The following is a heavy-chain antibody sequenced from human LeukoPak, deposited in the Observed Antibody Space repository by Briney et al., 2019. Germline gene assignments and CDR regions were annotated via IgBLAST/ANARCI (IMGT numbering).Heavy chain of an antibody. CDR2: ISSSSSYI. Sequence: GGSLRLSCGASGFTFSSYSMNWVRQAPGKGLEWVSSISSSSSYIYYADSVKGRFTISRDNAKNSLYLQMNSLRAEDTAVYYCARRGYYDSSGFDAFDIWGQGTMVTVSS. V-gene: IGHV3-21*01. J-gene: IGHJ3*02. CDR3: ARRGYYDSSGFDAFDI. D-gene: IGHD3-22*01. CDR1: GFTFSSYS.